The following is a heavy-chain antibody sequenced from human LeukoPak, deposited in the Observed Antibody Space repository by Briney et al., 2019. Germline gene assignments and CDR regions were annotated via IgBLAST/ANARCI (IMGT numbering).Heavy chain of an antibody. Sequence: PSETLSLTCTVSGGSISSYYWSWIRQPPGKGLEWIGYIYYSGSTNYNPSLKSRVTISVDTSKNQFSLKLSSVTAADTAVYYCARVKGYCSSTSCYSAFDIWGQGQWSPSLQ. CDR1: GGSISSYY. CDR2: IYYSGST. CDR3: ARVKGYCSSTSCYSAFDI. D-gene: IGHD2-2*02. V-gene: IGHV4-59*01. J-gene: IGHJ3*02.